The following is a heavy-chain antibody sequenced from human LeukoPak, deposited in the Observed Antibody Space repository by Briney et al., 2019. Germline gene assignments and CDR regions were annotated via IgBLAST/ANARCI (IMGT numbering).Heavy chain of an antibody. CDR2: ISSSNSCI. CDR1: GFTFKTSG. CDR3: ARDSEQQLVMEYFDY. J-gene: IGHJ4*02. V-gene: IGHV3-21*06. Sequence: GGSLRLSCAASGFTFKTSGMSWVRQAPGKGLEWVSSISSSNSCIYYADSVKGRFTISRDNAKNSLYLQMNSLRAEDTAVYYCARDSEQQLVMEYFDYWGQGTLVTVSS. D-gene: IGHD6-13*01.